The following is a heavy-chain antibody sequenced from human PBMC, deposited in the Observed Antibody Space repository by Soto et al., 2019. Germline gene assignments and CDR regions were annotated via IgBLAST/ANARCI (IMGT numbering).Heavy chain of an antibody. J-gene: IGHJ4*02. CDR3: ARESPPADY. CDR1: GYTFTSYG. CDR2: ISAYNGNT. Sequence: QVQLVQSGAEVKKPGASVKVSCKASGYTFTSYGISWVRQAPGQGLEWMGWISAYNGNTNYAQKPQGKGPMTPDPSTSTAYMEPRSLRSDDTAVYYCARESPPADYWGQGTLVTVSS. V-gene: IGHV1-18*01.